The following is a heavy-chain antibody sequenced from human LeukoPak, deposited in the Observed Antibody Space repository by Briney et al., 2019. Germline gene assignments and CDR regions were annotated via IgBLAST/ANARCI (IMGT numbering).Heavy chain of an antibody. CDR3: ASSDDILTGYYRFDAFDI. Sequence: ASVKVSCKASGYTLTGYYMHWVRQAPGQGLEWMGCINPNSGGTNYAQKFQGRVTMTRDTSISTAYMELSRLRSDDTAVYYCASSDDILTGYYRFDAFDIWGQGTMVTVSS. J-gene: IGHJ3*02. V-gene: IGHV1-2*02. CDR2: INPNSGGT. D-gene: IGHD3-9*01. CDR1: GYTLTGYY.